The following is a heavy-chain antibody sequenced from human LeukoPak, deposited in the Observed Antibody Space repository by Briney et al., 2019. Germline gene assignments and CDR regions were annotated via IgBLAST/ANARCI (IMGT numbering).Heavy chain of an antibody. CDR1: GFTFSNAW. CDR2: IKRKTDGGTT. CDR3: TTAVVVTGFDC. Sequence: GGSLRLSCAASGFTFSNAWMTWVRQTPGKGLEWVGRIKRKTDGGTTDYAAPVKGRFNISRDDSKNMVYLQMSSLKTEDTAVYYCTTAVVVTGFDCWGQGTLVSVSS. V-gene: IGHV3-15*01. J-gene: IGHJ4*02. D-gene: IGHD2-21*02.